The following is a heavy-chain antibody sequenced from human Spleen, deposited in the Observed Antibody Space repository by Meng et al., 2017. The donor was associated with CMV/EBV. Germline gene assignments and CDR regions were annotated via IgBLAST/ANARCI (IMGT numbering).Heavy chain of an antibody. Sequence: GGSLRLSCAASGFTFSSYSMNWVRQAPGKGLEWVSYISSSSSTIYYADSVKGRFTISRDNSKNTLYLQMNSLRAEDTAVYYCARRTPPPIAAVGSYGMGVWGQGTTVTVSS. CDR2: ISSSSSTI. D-gene: IGHD6-13*01. CDR1: GFTFSSYS. CDR3: ARRTPPPIAAVGSYGMGV. V-gene: IGHV3-48*01. J-gene: IGHJ6*02.